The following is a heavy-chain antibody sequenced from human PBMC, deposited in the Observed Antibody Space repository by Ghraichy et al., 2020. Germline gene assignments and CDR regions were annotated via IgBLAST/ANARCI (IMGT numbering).Heavy chain of an antibody. Sequence: GGSLRLSCAASGFTFSSYWMSWVRQAPGKGLEWVANIKQDGSEKYYVDSVKGRFTISRDNAKNSLYLQMNSLRAEDTAVYYCARWWYSSSSYPNFDYWGQGTLVTVSS. CDR1: GFTFSSYW. V-gene: IGHV3-7*01. D-gene: IGHD6-13*01. CDR2: IKQDGSEK. J-gene: IGHJ4*02. CDR3: ARWWYSSSSYPNFDY.